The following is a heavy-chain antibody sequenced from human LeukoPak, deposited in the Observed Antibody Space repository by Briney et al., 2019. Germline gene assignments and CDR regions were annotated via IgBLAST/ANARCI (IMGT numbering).Heavy chain of an antibody. Sequence: SETLSLTCAVSGGSISSSNWWSWVRQPPGKGLEWIGEIYHSGSTNYNPSLKSRVAISVDTSKNQFSLKLSSVTAADTAVYYCAILMTYYDFWSGQSPYNWFDPWGQGTLVTVSS. CDR3: AILMTYYDFWSGQSPYNWFDP. V-gene: IGHV4-4*02. CDR1: GGSISSSNW. CDR2: IYHSGST. D-gene: IGHD3-3*01. J-gene: IGHJ5*02.